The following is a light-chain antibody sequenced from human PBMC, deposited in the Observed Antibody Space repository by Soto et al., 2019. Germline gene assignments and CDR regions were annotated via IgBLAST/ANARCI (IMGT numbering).Light chain of an antibody. J-gene: IGLJ2*01. V-gene: IGLV2-14*01. CDR3: SAYTSSSTVV. CDR2: EVT. CDR1: SSDVGYYDY. Sequence: QSALTQPPSASGFPGQSVTISCTGTSSDVGYYDYVSWYQQHPGKAPKLVIYEVTKRPSGVSNRFSGSKSGNTASLTISGLQAEDEDDYYCSAYTSSSTVVFGGGTKLTVL.